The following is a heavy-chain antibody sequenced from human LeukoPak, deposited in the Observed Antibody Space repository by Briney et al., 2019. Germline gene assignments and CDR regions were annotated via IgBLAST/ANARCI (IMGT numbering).Heavy chain of an antibody. Sequence: KSSETLSLTCTVSGGSISSGGYYWSWIRQHPGKGLEWIGYIYYSGSTYYNPSLKSRVTISVDTSKNQFSLKLSSVTAADTAVYYCARGGITMIFDPWGQGTLVTVSS. CDR3: ARGGITMIFDP. J-gene: IGHJ5*02. CDR1: GGSISSGGYY. V-gene: IGHV4-31*03. D-gene: IGHD3-22*01. CDR2: IYYSGST.